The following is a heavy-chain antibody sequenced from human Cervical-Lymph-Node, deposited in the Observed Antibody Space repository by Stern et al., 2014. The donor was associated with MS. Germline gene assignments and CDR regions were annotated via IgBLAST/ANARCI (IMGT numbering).Heavy chain of an antibody. CDR1: GYTFTSHT. D-gene: IGHD2-21*02. CDR3: SISDSPHYHYSIDF. V-gene: IGHV1-18*04. J-gene: IGHJ6*02. CDR2: IIAYNGNA. Sequence: VQLEESGAEVQKPGASVKVSCKASGYTFTSHTFNWVRQDPGQGLEWVGWIIAYNGNANNAQRLKGRVILTTDTSSRTSAMELRSLRSYDSAVDFCSISDSPHYHYSIDFWGQGTTVTVSS.